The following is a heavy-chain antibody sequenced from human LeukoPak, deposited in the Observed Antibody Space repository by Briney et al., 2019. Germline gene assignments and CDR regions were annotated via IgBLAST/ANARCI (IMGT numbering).Heavy chain of an antibody. CDR2: ISSSGSTI. CDR1: GFTFSSYA. Sequence: PGASLRLSCGASGFTFSSYAMNWVRQAPGKGLEWVSYISSSGSTIYYADSVKGRFTISRDNAKNSLYLQMNSLRAEDTAVYYCARDDYYDSSGYMVYWGQGTLVTVSS. V-gene: IGHV3-48*03. J-gene: IGHJ4*02. D-gene: IGHD3-22*01. CDR3: ARDDYYDSSGYMVY.